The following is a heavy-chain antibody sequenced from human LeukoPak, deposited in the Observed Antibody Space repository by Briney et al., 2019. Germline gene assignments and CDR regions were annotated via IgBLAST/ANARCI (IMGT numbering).Heavy chain of an antibody. V-gene: IGHV5-51*01. CDR1: GYSFINYW. J-gene: IGHJ5*02. CDR3: TRRDLTYNWFDP. D-gene: IGHD3-9*01. CDR2: IYPGDSDT. Sequence: GESLKISCKGSGYSFINYWIGWVRQMPGKGLEWMGIIYPGDSDTRYSPSFQGQVSISADKSISTAYLQWSSLKASDTAIYYCTRRDLTYNWFDPWGQGTLVTVSS.